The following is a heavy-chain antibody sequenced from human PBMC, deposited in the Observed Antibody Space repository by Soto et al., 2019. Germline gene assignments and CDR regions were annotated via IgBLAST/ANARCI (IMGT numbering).Heavy chain of an antibody. V-gene: IGHV4-31*03. CDR2: IYYSGST. CDR1: GGSISSGGYY. J-gene: IGHJ4*02. CDR3: ARAGTIFAISY. Sequence: PSETLSLTCIVSGGSISSGGYYWSWVRQHPGKGLEWIGYIYYSGSTYYNPSLKSRITISVDTSKNQFSLKLSSVTAADTAVYYCARAGTIFAISYWGQGTLVTVSS. D-gene: IGHD3-3*01.